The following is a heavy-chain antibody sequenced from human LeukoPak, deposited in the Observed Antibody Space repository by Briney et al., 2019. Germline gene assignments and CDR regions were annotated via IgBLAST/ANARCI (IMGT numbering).Heavy chain of an antibody. Sequence: ASVKVSCKASGYTFTSYSLNWVRQAPGQRLEWMGTINPSGGTTNYAQKFQGRISMTRDTSTSTVYLELRSLRSDDTAVYYCARASHSSGPWGQGTLVTVSS. CDR1: GYTFTSYS. J-gene: IGHJ5*02. D-gene: IGHD2-15*01. CDR3: ARASHSSGP. CDR2: INPSGGTT. V-gene: IGHV1-46*01.